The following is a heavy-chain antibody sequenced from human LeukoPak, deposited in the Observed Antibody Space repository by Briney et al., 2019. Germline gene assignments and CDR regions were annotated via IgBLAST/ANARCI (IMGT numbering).Heavy chain of an antibody. J-gene: IGHJ4*02. CDR1: GGSISSSSYY. Sequence: PSETLSLTCTVSGGSISSSSYYWGWIRQPPGKGLEWIGSIYYSGSTYYNPSLKSRVTISVDTSKNQFSLKLSSVTAADTAVYYCARGLRAYYYGSGSYFYYFDYWGQGTLVTVSS. V-gene: IGHV4-39*07. CDR2: IYYSGST. D-gene: IGHD3-10*01. CDR3: ARGLRAYYYGSGSYFYYFDY.